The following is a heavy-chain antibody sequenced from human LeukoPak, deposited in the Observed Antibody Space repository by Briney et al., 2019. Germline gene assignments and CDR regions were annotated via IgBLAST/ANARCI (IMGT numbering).Heavy chain of an antibody. V-gene: IGHV1-2*06. J-gene: IGHJ4*02. CDR3: ARAMAAVTTNFDY. Sequence: ASVKVSCKASGYTFTGYYMHWVRQAPGQGLEWMGRINPNNDGTNYAQKFRGRVTMTRDTSISTAYMELSRLRSDDTAVYYCARAMAAVTTNFDYWGQGTLVTVSS. D-gene: IGHD4-17*01. CDR1: GYTFTGYY. CDR2: INPNNDGT.